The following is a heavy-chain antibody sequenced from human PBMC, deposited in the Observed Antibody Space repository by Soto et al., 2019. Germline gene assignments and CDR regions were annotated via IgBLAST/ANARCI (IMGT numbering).Heavy chain of an antibody. CDR3: AGGEWIQDY. J-gene: IGHJ4*02. V-gene: IGHV1-2*02. Sequence: QVQLVQSGAEVKKPGASVKVSCKASGYTFTGYYMHWVRQAPGQGLEWMGWINPNSGGTNYAQKVQGRGPLTRDTSLSNAYKGVRRLRSGDTGVYFWAGGEWIQDYWGQGTLVTVSS. CDR1: GYTFTGYY. D-gene: IGHD5-18*01. CDR2: INPNSGGT.